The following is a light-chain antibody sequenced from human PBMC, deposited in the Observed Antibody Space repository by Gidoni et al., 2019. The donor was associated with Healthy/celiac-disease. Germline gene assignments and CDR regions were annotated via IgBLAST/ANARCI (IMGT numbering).Light chain of an antibody. CDR2: DGS. Sequence: DIQMTQSPSSLSASVGDRVTITCQASQDISNYLNWYQQKPGKAPKLLISDGSNLETGVPSRFSGSGSGTDFTFTSSSLQPEDIATYYCQQYDNLHTFGQGTRLEIK. J-gene: IGKJ5*01. CDR1: QDISNY. V-gene: IGKV1-33*01. CDR3: QQYDNLHT.